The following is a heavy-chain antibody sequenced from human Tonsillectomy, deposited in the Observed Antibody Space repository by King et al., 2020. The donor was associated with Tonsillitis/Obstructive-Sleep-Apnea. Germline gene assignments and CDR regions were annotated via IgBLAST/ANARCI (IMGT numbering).Heavy chain of an antibody. Sequence: VQLQESGPGLVKPSETLSLTCTVSGGSISSYYWSWIRQPPGKGLEWIGYIYYSGSTNYNPSLKSRVTISVDTSKNQFSLKLSSVTAADTAVYYCARLDFGVVILNAFDIWGQGTMVTVSS. CDR3: ARLDFGVVILNAFDI. D-gene: IGHD3-3*01. J-gene: IGHJ3*02. CDR1: GGSISSYY. CDR2: IYYSGST. V-gene: IGHV4-59*01.